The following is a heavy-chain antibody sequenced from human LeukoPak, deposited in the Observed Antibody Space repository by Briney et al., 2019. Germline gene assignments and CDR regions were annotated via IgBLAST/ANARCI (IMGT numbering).Heavy chain of an antibody. D-gene: IGHD3-22*01. Sequence: SETLSLTCTVSGGSVSSNIYYWNWIRQPPGKGLEWIGYIYYSGSTNYNPSLKSRVTISVDTSKKQFSLKLSSVTAADTAVYYCARGMYNYDPWGQGTLVTVSS. J-gene: IGHJ4*02. CDR1: GGSVSSNIYY. CDR3: ARGMYNYDP. CDR2: IYYSGST. V-gene: IGHV4-61*01.